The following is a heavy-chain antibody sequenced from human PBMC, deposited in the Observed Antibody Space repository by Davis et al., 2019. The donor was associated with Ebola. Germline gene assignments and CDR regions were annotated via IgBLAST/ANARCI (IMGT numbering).Heavy chain of an antibody. V-gene: IGHV3-53*01. J-gene: IGHJ2*01. Sequence: GESLKISCEVSGFSVSGKNMSWVRQAPGKGPEWVAVFYTDERTYYADSVKGRFTVSRDNSENMLYLQMSTLRVEDTAVYYCARRVDGDFWYFDLWGRGTRVTVSS. CDR3: ARRVDGDFWYFDL. CDR1: GFSVSGKN. CDR2: FYTDERT. D-gene: IGHD4-17*01.